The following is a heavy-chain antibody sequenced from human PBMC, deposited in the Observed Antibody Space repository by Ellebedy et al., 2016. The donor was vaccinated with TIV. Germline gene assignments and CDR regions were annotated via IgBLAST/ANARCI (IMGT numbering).Heavy chain of an antibody. D-gene: IGHD6-19*01. CDR3: ARDTGGSAWERLDY. Sequence: PGGSLRLSCAASGFSFSTYALSWVRQAPGKGLEWVSVLFGAGTSEYTDSVRGRFTVSRDTSKNTLYLHMNNLRAEDTAVYYCARDTGGSAWERLDYWGRGTLVSVS. J-gene: IGHJ4*02. CDR1: GFSFSTYA. V-gene: IGHV3-66*01. CDR2: LFGAGTS.